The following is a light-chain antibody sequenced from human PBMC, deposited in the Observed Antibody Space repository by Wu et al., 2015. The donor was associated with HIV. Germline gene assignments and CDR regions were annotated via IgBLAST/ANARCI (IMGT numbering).Light chain of an antibody. Sequence: DIQMTQSPSSLSASVGDRVTITCRASQSISNFLNWYQQKPGKAPKFLIYAASSLQSGVPSRFSGSGSGTDFTLTISSLQPEDFATYYCQQGYNTPRFGPGTKVDIK. CDR2: AAS. V-gene: IGKV1-39*01. CDR3: QQGYNTPR. CDR1: QSISNF. J-gene: IGKJ3*01.